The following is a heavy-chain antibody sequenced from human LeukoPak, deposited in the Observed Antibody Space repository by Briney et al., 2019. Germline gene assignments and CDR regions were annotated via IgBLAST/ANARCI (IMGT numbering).Heavy chain of an antibody. CDR1: GYTFTSYG. D-gene: IGHD1-26*01. V-gene: IGHV1-18*01. CDR2: LSAYNGNT. CDR3: ARTLDGGSRLGY. J-gene: IGHJ4*02. Sequence: ASVKVSCKASGYTFTSYGISWVRQAPGQGLEWMGWLSAYNGNTKYAQKLQGRVTTTTDTSTSTAYMELRSLRSDDTAVYYCARTLDGGSRLGYWGQGTLVTVSS.